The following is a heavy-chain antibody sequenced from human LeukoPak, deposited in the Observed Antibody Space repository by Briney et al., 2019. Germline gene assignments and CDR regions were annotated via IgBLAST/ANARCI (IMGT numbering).Heavy chain of an antibody. D-gene: IGHD3-22*01. CDR3: ARVGYYDSSGYHLFDY. CDR2: IYHSGST. Sequence: SETLSLTCTVSGGSISSYYWSWIRQPPGKGLEWIGSIYHSGSTYYNPSLKSRVTISLDTSKNQFSLNLSSVTAADTAVYFCARVGYYDSSGYHLFDYWGQGTLVTVSS. V-gene: IGHV4-38-2*02. CDR1: GGSISSYY. J-gene: IGHJ4*02.